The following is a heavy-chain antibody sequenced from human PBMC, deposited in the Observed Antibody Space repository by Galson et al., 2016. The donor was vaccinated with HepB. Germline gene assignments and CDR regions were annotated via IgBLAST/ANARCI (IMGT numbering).Heavy chain of an antibody. V-gene: IGHV3-74*03. Sequence: SLRLSCAASGFTFSSYVMHWVRQTPGKGLVWVSRISHDGSVTTYADSVKGRFTISRDNAKNTLYLQMNSLRAEDTAVYYCARDRKLIFYDYWGQGALVTVSS. CDR3: ARDRKLIFYDY. D-gene: IGHD3/OR15-3a*01. J-gene: IGHJ4*02. CDR1: GFTFSSYV. CDR2: ISHDGSVT.